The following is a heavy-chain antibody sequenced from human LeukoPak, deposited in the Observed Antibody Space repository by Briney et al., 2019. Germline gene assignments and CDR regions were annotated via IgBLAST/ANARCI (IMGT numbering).Heavy chain of an antibody. CDR1: GGAISSYY. V-gene: IGHV4-4*07. CDR2: IYTSWST. Sequence: SQTLSLTCTVSGGAISSYYWGCIRQPAGEGREWMGRIYTSWSTNYNPSLKSRVTMSVDTSKNQFSLKLSSVTAADTAVYYCARGNGDYAIYYFDYWGQGTLVTVSS. D-gene: IGHD4-17*01. J-gene: IGHJ4*02. CDR3: ARGNGDYAIYYFDY.